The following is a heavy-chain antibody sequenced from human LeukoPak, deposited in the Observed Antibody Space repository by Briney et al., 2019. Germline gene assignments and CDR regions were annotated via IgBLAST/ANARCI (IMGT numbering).Heavy chain of an antibody. CDR2: ISGSGGST. Sequence: GGSLRLSCAASGFTFSSYAMSWVRQAPGKGLEWVSAISGSGGSTYYADSVKGRFTISRDNAKNSLYLQMNSLRAEDTAVYYCARGGQAYSSSWYPSDYWGQGTLVTVSS. CDR3: ARGGQAYSSSWYPSDY. D-gene: IGHD6-13*01. J-gene: IGHJ4*02. CDR1: GFTFSSYA. V-gene: IGHV3-23*01.